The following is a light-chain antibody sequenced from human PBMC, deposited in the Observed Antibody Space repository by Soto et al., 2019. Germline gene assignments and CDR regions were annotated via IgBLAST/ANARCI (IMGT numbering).Light chain of an antibody. CDR3: QQSNSYST. Sequence: DIQMTQSPSTLSASVGDRVTITCRASQSISSWFAWYQQKPGKAPKLLIYDASSLESGVPSRFSGSGSGTEFTLTISSLQPDDFATYYCQQSNSYSTFGQGTKVEIK. J-gene: IGKJ1*01. CDR2: DAS. CDR1: QSISSW. V-gene: IGKV1-5*01.